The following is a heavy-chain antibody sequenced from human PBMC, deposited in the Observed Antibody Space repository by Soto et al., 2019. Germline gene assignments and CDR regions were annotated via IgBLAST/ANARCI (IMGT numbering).Heavy chain of an antibody. CDR2: TYYSGST. J-gene: IGHJ3*02. CDR3: AREEAGAFDI. Sequence: QVQLQESGPGLVKPSQTLSLTCTVSGVSMSSGGYYWTWIRQHPGKGLEWIGYTYYSGSTYYNPSLKSRLTLSVDTSKNQFSLRLSSVTAADTAVYYCAREEAGAFDIWGQGRMVTVSS. CDR1: GVSMSSGGYY. V-gene: IGHV4-31*03. D-gene: IGHD3-10*01.